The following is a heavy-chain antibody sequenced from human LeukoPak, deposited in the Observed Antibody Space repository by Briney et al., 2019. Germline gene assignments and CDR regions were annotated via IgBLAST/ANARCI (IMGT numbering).Heavy chain of an antibody. CDR1: GFTVSSNY. J-gene: IGHJ6*02. D-gene: IGHD7-27*01. Sequence: PGGSLRLSCAASGFTVSSNYMSWVRQAPGKGLEWVSVIYSGGSTYYADSVKGRFTISRDNSKNTLSLQMNSLRAEDTAVYYCAKESRAPLGWGGMDVWGQGTTVTVSS. CDR3: AKESRAPLGWGGMDV. V-gene: IGHV3-53*01. CDR2: IYSGGST.